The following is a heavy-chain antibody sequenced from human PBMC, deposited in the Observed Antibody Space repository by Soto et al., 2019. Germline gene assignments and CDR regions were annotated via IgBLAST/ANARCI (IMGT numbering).Heavy chain of an antibody. CDR1: GGSISSGDYY. J-gene: IGHJ5*02. D-gene: IGHD6-13*01. V-gene: IGHV4-30-4*01. CDR3: ARDWGSGIAPRNWFGP. Sequence: PSETLSLTCTVSGGSISSGDYYWSWIRQPPGKGLEWIGYIYYSGSTYYNPSLKSRVTISVDTSKNQFSLKLSSVTAADTAVYYCARDWGSGIAPRNWFGPWGQGTLVTVSS. CDR2: IYYSGST.